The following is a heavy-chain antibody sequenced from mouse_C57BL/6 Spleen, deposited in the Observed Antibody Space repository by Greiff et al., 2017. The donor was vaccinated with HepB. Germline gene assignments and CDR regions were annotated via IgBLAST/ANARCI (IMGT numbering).Heavy chain of an antibody. CDR3: KRLLRSYYAMDY. J-gene: IGHJ4*01. V-gene: IGHV1-15*01. D-gene: IGHD1-1*01. Sequence: VQLQQSGAELVRPGASVTLSCKASGYTFTDYEMHWVKQTPVNGLEWIGAIDPETGGTAYNQKFKGKAIVTADKSSSTSYMELRSLTSEDSAVYYCKRLLRSYYAMDYWGQGTSVTVSS. CDR2: IDPETGGT. CDR1: GYTFTDYE.